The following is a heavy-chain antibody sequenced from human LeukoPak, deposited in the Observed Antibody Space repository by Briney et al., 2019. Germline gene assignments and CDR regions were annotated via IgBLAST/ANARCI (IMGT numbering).Heavy chain of an antibody. Sequence: GGSLRLSCAASGFTFSSYGMHWVRQAPGKGLERVAVISYDGSNKYYADSVKGRFTISRDNSKNTLYLQMNSLRAEDTAVYYCAKSDAAAAASDYWGQGTLVTVSS. J-gene: IGHJ4*02. D-gene: IGHD6-13*01. CDR2: ISYDGSNK. V-gene: IGHV3-30*18. CDR3: AKSDAAAAASDY. CDR1: GFTFSSYG.